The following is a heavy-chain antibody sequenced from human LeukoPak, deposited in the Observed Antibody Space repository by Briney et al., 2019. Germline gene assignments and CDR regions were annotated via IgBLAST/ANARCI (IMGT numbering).Heavy chain of an antibody. D-gene: IGHD3-9*01. CDR2: IKQDGSEK. CDR3: ARANLVSYYDILTGYYAFDY. CDR1: GFTFSSYW. Sequence: GGPLRLSCAASGFTFSSYWMSWVRQAPGKGLEWVANIKQDGSEKYYVDSVKGRFTISRDNAKNSLYLQMNSLRAEDTAVYYCARANLVSYYDILTGYYAFDYWGQGTLVTVSS. V-gene: IGHV3-7*01. J-gene: IGHJ4*02.